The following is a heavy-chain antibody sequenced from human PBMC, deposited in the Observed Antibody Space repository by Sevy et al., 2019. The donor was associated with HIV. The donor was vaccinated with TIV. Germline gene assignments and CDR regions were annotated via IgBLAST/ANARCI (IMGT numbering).Heavy chain of an antibody. CDR2: ISTYNGDT. Sequence: ASVKVSCKASGYTFSSYGITWVRQAPGQGLEWMGWISTYNGDTNYAQKLQGRDTMTTDTSTSTAYMDLRSLRFDDTAGYYSARLDLSGSGWYGNGMDVWGQGTTVTVSS. CDR1: GYTFSSYG. V-gene: IGHV1-18*01. D-gene: IGHD6-19*01. J-gene: IGHJ6*02. CDR3: ARLDLSGSGWYGNGMDV.